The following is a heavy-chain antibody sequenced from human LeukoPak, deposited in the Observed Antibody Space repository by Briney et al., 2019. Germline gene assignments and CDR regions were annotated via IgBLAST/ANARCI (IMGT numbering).Heavy chain of an antibody. CDR3: ARVAKERVGGVYYFDY. D-gene: IGHD1-1*01. CDR2: IGTAGDT. CDR1: GFTFSDYD. J-gene: IGHJ4*02. Sequence: GGSLRLSCTASGFTFSDYDMHWVRQAAGKGMEWVSAIGTAGDTYFTGSGKGRFIISRENAKNSLYLQMNSPRAGDTAVYYCARVAKERVGGVYYFDYWGQGTLVTVSS. V-gene: IGHV3-13*01.